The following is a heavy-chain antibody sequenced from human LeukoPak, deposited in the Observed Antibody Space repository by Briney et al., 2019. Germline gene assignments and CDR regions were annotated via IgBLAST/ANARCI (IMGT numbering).Heavy chain of an antibody. Sequence: GGSLRLSCAVSGFTFSNYDMSWVRQAPGKGLEWVSSISDSGGSTYYADFVKGRFTISRDNSKNTLYLQMTNLRAADTAVYYCAKDLSRAVAADWFDPWDQGSLVTVSS. CDR1: GFTFSNYD. D-gene: IGHD6-19*01. CDR2: ISDSGGST. J-gene: IGHJ5*02. V-gene: IGHV3-23*01. CDR3: AKDLSRAVAADWFDP.